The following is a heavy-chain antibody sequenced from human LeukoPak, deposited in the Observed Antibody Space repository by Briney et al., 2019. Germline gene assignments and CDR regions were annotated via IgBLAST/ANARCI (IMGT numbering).Heavy chain of an antibody. D-gene: IGHD3-10*01. V-gene: IGHV3-23*01. J-gene: IGHJ6*02. CDR1: GFTFSSYA. CDR3: GKRELWHGSGEDA. CDR2: ISGSGDRT. Sequence: GGSLRLSCAASGFTFSSYAMGWFRQTPGKGLEWVSAISGSGDRTYYAESVKGRFSISRDNSKNTLYLQMHSLRAEDTAVYYCGKRELWHGSGEDAWGQGTTVTVSS.